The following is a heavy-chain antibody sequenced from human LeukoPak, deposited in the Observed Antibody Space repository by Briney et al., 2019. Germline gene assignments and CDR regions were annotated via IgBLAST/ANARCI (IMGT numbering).Heavy chain of an antibody. V-gene: IGHV3-21*01. Sequence: TGGSLRLSCAASGFPFSSYSMNWVRQAPGKGLEWVSSISSSSSYIYYADSVKGRFTISRDNAKNPLYLQMNSLRAEDTAVYYCARVGYCSGGSCYLFDYWGQGTLVTVSS. J-gene: IGHJ4*02. D-gene: IGHD2-15*01. CDR3: ARVGYCSGGSCYLFDY. CDR1: GFPFSSYS. CDR2: ISSSSSYI.